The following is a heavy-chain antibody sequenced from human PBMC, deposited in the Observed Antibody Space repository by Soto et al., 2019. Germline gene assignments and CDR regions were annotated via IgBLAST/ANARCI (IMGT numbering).Heavy chain of an antibody. J-gene: IGHJ4*02. CDR3: ARAGDVDILTGYKKSEHDD. CDR1: GGSFSSYA. Sequence: SVKVSCKASGGSFSSYAISWVRQAPGQGLEWMGGIIPIFGTANYAQKFQGRVTITADESTSTAYMELSSLRSEDTAVYYCARAGDVDILTGYKKSEHDDWGQGTRVNVAS. V-gene: IGHV1-69*13. D-gene: IGHD3-9*01. CDR2: IIPIFGTA.